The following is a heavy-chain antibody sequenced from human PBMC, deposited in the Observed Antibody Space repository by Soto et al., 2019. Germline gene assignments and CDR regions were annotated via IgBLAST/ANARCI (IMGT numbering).Heavy chain of an antibody. D-gene: IGHD1-7*01. CDR3: ARSRGGDGNYGEFDY. J-gene: IGHJ4*02. Sequence: QVQLVQSGAEVKKPGASMKVSCKASGYTLTDFFIHWVRQAPGQGLEWMGWINPNGGGTKYAQNFQAWVTMTRDTSISIAYMELRRLRSDDTAVYYVARSRGGDGNYGEFDYWGQGTLVTVSS. V-gene: IGHV1-2*04. CDR1: GYTLTDFF. CDR2: INPNGGGT.